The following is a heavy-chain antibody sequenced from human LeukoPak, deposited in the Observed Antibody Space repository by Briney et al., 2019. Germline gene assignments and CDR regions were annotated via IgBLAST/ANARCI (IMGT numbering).Heavy chain of an antibody. V-gene: IGHV3-48*03. J-gene: IGHJ4*02. CDR1: GFSFSSYE. Sequence: GGSLRLSCAASGFSFSSYEMNWVRQAPGKGLEWVAYISSSGSMADYADSVKGRFTIARDNAQNSLFLEMNSLRAEDTAVYYCAKESPHFDYWGQGTLVTVSS. CDR3: AKESPHFDY. CDR2: ISSSGSMA.